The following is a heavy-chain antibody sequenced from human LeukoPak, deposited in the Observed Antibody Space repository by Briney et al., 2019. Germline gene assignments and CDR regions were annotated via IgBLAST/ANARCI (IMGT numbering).Heavy chain of an antibody. CDR1: GFTFNSYE. V-gene: IGHV3-48*03. CDR3: ARYGDYSFDY. CDR2: IGSSGATR. J-gene: IGHJ4*02. D-gene: IGHD4-17*01. Sequence: PGRSLRLSCAASGFTFNSYETNWVRQAPGKGLEWPSYIGSSGATRYYADSVEGRFTVSRDNAKNSLYLQMNSLRAEDTAVYYCARYGDYSFDYWGQGTLVTVSS.